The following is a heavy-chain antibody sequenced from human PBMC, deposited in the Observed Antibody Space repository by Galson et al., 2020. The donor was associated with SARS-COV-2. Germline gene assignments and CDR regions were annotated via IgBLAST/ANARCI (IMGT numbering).Heavy chain of an antibody. D-gene: IGHD2-21*01. CDR3: VHVLYFESTGDWGFDY. V-gene: IGHV2-5*02. Sequence: SGPTLVKPTQTLTLTCTFSGFSLSSSGVGVGWIRQAPGKALEWLALIYWDDDEQYSASLKSRLTISKATSKNQVVLTMTNMDPVDTGTYYCVHVLYFESTGDWGFDYWCQGTRVIVSS. CDR1: GFSLSSSGVG. J-gene: IGHJ4*02. CDR2: IYWDDDE.